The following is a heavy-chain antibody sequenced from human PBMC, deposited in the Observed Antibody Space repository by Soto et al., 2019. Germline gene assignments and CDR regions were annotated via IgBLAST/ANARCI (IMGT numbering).Heavy chain of an antibody. CDR2: RSYDGSNT. V-gene: IGHV3-30*18. J-gene: IGHJ5*02. CDR3: AKDIRKQLASSDWFDP. CDR1: GFTFSSYG. Sequence: GGSLRLSCAAPGFTFSSYGMHWVRQAPGKGLEWVAVRSYDGSNTHYADSVKGQFTISRENSKNTLYLQMNSLRAEETAVYYCAKDIRKQLASSDWFDPWGQGTLVTVAS. D-gene: IGHD6-6*01.